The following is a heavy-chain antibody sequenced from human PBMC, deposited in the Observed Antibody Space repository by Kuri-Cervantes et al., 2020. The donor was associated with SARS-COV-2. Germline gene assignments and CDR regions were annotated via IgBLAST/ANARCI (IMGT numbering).Heavy chain of an antibody. Sequence: GGSLRLSCKASGYTSTGYYMHWVRQAPGQGLEWMGWINPNSGGTNYAQKFQGWVTMTRDTSISTAYMELSRLRSDDTAVYYCATGMVRGVIQSYYYGMDVWGQGTTVTVSS. CDR2: INPNSGGT. V-gene: IGHV1-2*04. J-gene: IGHJ6*02. CDR3: ATGMVRGVIQSYYYGMDV. D-gene: IGHD3-10*01. CDR1: GYTSTGYY.